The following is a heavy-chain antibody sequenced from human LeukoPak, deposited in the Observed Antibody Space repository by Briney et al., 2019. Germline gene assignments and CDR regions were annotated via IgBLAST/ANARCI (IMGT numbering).Heavy chain of an antibody. CDR2: IYYSGST. D-gene: IGHD3-22*01. CDR1: GGSISSYY. Sequence: SETLSLTCTVSGGSISSYYWSWIRQPPGKGLEWIGYIYYSGSTNYNPSLKSRVTISVDTSKNQFSLKLSSVTAADTAVYYCARIMHYYDSSGYSLRHDAFDIWGQGTMVTVSS. J-gene: IGHJ3*02. CDR3: ARIMHYYDSSGYSLRHDAFDI. V-gene: IGHV4-59*01.